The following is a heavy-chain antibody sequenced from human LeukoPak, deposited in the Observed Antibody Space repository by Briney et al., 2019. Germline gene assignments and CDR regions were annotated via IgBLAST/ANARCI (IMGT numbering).Heavy chain of an antibody. CDR1: GFTFSSYG. CDR3: AKDRSVVVVAAKHDAFDI. J-gene: IGHJ3*02. CDR2: ISGSGGSA. Sequence: GGSLRLSCAASGFTFSSYGMSWVRQAPGKGLEWVSAISGSGGSAYYADSVKGRFTISRDNSKNTLYLQMNSLRAEDTAVYYCAKDRSVVVVAAKHDAFDIWGQGTMVTVSS. D-gene: IGHD2-15*01. V-gene: IGHV3-23*01.